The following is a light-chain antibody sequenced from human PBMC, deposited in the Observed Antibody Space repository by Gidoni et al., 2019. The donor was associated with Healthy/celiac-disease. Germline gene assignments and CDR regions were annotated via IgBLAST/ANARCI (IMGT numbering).Light chain of an antibody. J-gene: IGKJ2*01. V-gene: IGKV2-28*01. CDR3: MQALQTPMYT. CDR2: LGS. CDR1: QSHLHSNGYNY. Sequence: DIVLTQSPLSLPVTPGEPASISCRSSQSHLHSNGYNYLDWYLQKPGQSPQLLIYLGSNRASGVPDRFSGSGSGTDFTLKISRVEAEDVGVYYCMQALQTPMYTFGQGTKLEIK.